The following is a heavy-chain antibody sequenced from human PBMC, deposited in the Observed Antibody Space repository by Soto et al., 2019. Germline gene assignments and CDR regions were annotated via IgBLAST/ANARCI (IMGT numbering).Heavy chain of an antibody. CDR2: VYQSGGT. Sequence: SETLSLTCAVSGGSISSGNWWSWIRQPPGKGLQWIGEVYQSGGTNYNPSLNSRVTISLDKSKNQFSLKLSSVTAADTAVYYCARSHIVPRLFMYPYDYWGQGTPVT. CDR1: GGSISSGNW. V-gene: IGHV4-4*02. CDR3: ARSHIVPRLFMYPYDY. D-gene: IGHD6-6*01. J-gene: IGHJ4*02.